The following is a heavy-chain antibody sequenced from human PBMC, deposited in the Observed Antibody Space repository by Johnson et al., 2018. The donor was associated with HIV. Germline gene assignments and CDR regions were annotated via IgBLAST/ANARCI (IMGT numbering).Heavy chain of an antibody. Sequence: QVQLVESGGGLVKPGGSLRLSCAASGFTFSDYYMSWIRQAPGKGLEWVSYISSSGSTIYYADSVKGRFTISRDNSKNTLYLQMNSLRAEDTAVYYCAKWKRDGYNYVHAFDIWGQGTMVTVSS. CDR2: ISSSGSTI. CDR1: GFTFSDYY. J-gene: IGHJ3*02. D-gene: IGHD5-24*01. V-gene: IGHV3-11*04. CDR3: AKWKRDGYNYVHAFDI.